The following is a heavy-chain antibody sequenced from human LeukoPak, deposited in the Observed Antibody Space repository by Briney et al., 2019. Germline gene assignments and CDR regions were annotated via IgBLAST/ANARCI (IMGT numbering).Heavy chain of an antibody. Sequence: SETLSLTCTVSGGSISSSSYYWGWIRQPPGKGLEWIGSIYYSGNIYYNPSLKSRVTIFVDTSKNQFSLKLSSVAAADTAVYYCQSRYLEWLLDYWGQGTLVTVSS. J-gene: IGHJ4*02. D-gene: IGHD3-3*01. CDR3: QSRYLEWLLDY. V-gene: IGHV4-39*01. CDR2: IYYSGNI. CDR1: GGSISSSSYY.